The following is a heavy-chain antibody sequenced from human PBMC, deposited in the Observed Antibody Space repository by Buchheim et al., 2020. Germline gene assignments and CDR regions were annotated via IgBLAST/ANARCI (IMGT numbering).Heavy chain of an antibody. J-gene: IGHJ6*02. D-gene: IGHD3-3*01. CDR2: IYYSGST. CDR1: GGSISSYY. V-gene: IGHV4-59*01. CDR3: ARGGAVLRFLEWSPEGGMDV. Sequence: QVQLQESGPGLVKPSETLSLTCTVSGGSISSYYWSWIRQPPGKGLEWIGYIYYSGSTNYNPSLKSRVTISVDTSKNQFSLKLSSVTAADTAVYYCARGGAVLRFLEWSPEGGMDVWGQGTT.